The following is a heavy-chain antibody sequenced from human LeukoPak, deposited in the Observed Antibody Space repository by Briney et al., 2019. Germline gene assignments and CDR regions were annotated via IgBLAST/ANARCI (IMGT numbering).Heavy chain of an antibody. D-gene: IGHD6-13*01. CDR2: IYYSGST. J-gene: IGHJ5*02. V-gene: IGHV4-31*03. Sequence: SETLSLTCTVSGGSISSGGYYWSWIRQHPGKGLEWIGYIYYSGSTYYNPSLKSRVTISVDTSKNQFSLKLSSVTAADTAVYYCARTRIAAAGGGFDPWGQGTLVTVSS. CDR1: GGSISSGGYY. CDR3: ARTRIAAAGGGFDP.